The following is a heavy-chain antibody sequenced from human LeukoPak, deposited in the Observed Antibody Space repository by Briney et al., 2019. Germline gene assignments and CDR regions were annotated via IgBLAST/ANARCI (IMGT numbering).Heavy chain of an antibody. CDR1: GGSISGYY. D-gene: IGHD3-22*01. CDR3: ARDRRYYDTSGTVYYDAMDV. CDR2: IYYNGIS. V-gene: IGHV4-59*01. Sequence: SETLSLTCTVSGGSISGYYWSWIRQPPGKGLEWIAYIYYNGISNYNPSLKSRVIISVDTSKNHFSLRLSSVTAADTAVYYCARDRRYYDTSGTVYYDAMDVWGQGTTVTVSS. J-gene: IGHJ6*02.